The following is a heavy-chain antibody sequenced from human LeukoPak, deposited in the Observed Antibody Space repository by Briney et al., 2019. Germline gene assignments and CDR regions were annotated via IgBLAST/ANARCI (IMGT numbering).Heavy chain of an antibody. D-gene: IGHD3-10*01. CDR1: GDGVASNSAA. Sequence: SQTLSLTCAISGDGVASNSAAWNWIRQSPSRGLEWLGRTYYRSRWHNDYAVSVKSRIIINPDTSKNQFSLQLNSVTPEDTAVYYCVRDTMARGEFDYWGQGTLVDVSS. J-gene: IGHJ4*02. V-gene: IGHV6-1*01. CDR2: TYYRSRWHN. CDR3: VRDTMARGEFDY.